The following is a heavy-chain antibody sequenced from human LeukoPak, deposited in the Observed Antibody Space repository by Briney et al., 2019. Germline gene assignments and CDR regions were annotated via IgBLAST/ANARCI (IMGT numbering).Heavy chain of an antibody. D-gene: IGHD2-15*01. CDR1: GFTVSRYS. CDR2: ISSSSSYI. CDR3: VRDREEYCSGGSCTNFDY. Sequence: GGSLRLSCAVSGFTVSRYSMNWVRQAPGKGLEWVSSISSSSSYIYYADSVKGRFTISRDNARYSLYLQMDSLRAEDTAVYYCVRDREEYCSGGSCTNFDYWGQGTLVTVSS. J-gene: IGHJ4*02. V-gene: IGHV3-21*01.